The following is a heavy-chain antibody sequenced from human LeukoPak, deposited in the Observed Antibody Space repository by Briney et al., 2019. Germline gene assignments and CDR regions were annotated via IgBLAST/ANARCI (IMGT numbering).Heavy chain of an antibody. CDR3: ARDRGWGATDY. CDR1: GFSFSNDW. V-gene: IGHV3-7*01. D-gene: IGHD3-10*01. J-gene: IGHJ4*02. Sequence: GGSLRLSCAASGFSFSNDWMTWVRQAPGKGLEWVANIKKDGSEKYYVDSAKGRFTISRDNAKNSLFLQMNSLRAEDTAVYYCARDRGWGATDYWGQGTLVTVSS. CDR2: IKKDGSEK.